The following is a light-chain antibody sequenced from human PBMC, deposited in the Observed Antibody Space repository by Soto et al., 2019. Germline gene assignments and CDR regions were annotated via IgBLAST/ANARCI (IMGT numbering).Light chain of an antibody. CDR1: QSVSGY. V-gene: IGKV3-11*01. J-gene: IGKJ5*01. CDR2: DAS. Sequence: EIVLTQSPATLSLSPGERATLSCRASQSVSGYLAWYQQKPGQAPRLLIYDASNRATGIPARFSSSGSGTDFTLTISSLEPEDFAVYYCQLRSNRPGQFGQGTRLAIK. CDR3: QLRSNRPGQ.